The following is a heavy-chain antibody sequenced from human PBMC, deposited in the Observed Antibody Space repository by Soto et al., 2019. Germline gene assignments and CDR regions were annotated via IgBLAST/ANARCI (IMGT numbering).Heavy chain of an antibody. CDR2: ISYDGSNK. CDR3: ATLVVVVAATTDPTPFDY. J-gene: IGHJ4*02. D-gene: IGHD2-15*01. V-gene: IGHV3-30-3*01. Sequence: QVQLVESGGGVVQPGRSLRLSCAASGFTFSSYAMHWVRQAPGKGLEWVAVISYDGSNKYYADSVKGRFTISRDNSKNTLYLQMNSLRAEDTAVYYCATLVVVVAATTDPTPFDYWGQGTLVTVSS. CDR1: GFTFSSYA.